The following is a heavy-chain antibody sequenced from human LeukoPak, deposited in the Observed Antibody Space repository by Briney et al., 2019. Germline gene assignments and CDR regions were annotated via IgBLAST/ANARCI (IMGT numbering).Heavy chain of an antibody. J-gene: IGHJ4*02. CDR1: VYTFTSYY. D-gene: IGHD5-18*01. CDR2: INPNSRGT. V-gene: IGHV1-2*02. Sequence: ASVKVSFTSSVYTFTSYYLHWVRQAPGQGLEWVGWINPNSRGTNYAQKFRGRVTMTRDTSISTAYMELSRLTSDDTAVYYCVREDAALYYFDYSGQGTLVTVSS. CDR3: VREDAALYYFDY.